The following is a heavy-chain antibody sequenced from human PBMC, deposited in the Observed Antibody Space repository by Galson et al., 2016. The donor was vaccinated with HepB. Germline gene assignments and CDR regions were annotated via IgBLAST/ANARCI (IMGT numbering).Heavy chain of an antibody. Sequence: QSGAEVKKPGESLKISCKAPGYSFTNYWIGWVRQMPGRGLEWVAIIYPADSNTRYSPSFQGQVTMSVDKSISTAYLHWSSLKASDTAMYYCARNWYFDLWGRGTLVTVSS. V-gene: IGHV5-51*03. J-gene: IGHJ2*01. CDR2: IYPADSNT. CDR3: ARNWYFDL. CDR1: GYSFTNYW.